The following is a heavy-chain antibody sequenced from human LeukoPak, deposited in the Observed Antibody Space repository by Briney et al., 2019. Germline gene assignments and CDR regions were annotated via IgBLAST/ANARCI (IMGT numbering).Heavy chain of an antibody. CDR2: IKQDGSES. CDR1: GFPFSNYW. CDR3: ARAADNAFDV. J-gene: IGHJ3*01. D-gene: IGHD6-19*01. V-gene: IGHV3-7*01. Sequence: GGSLRLSCAASGFPFSNYWMNWVRQTPGRGPEWVANIKQDGSESFYVDSVKGRFTLSRDNAKNSLYLQMNSLRAEDTAVYYCARAADNAFDVWGQGSMVTVAS.